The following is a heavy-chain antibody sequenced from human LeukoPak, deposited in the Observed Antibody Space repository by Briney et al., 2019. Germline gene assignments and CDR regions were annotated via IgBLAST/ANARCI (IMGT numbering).Heavy chain of an antibody. V-gene: IGHV3-13*01. J-gene: IGHJ4*02. CDR2: VGIAADT. Sequence: GGSLRLSCAASGFTFSDHAMHWVRQAPGKGLEWVSAVGIAADTFYPGSVKGRFTISRENAKNSLYLQMNSLRVEDTAVYYCVRQNKSHGNFDYWGQGTLVTVSS. D-gene: IGHD2/OR15-2a*01. CDR1: GFTFSDHA. CDR3: VRQNKSHGNFDY.